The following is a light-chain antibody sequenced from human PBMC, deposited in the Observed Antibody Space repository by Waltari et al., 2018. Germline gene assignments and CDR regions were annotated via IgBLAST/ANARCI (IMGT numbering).Light chain of an antibody. Sequence: QSVLTQPPSMSGTPGQRVTISCSGSNFNIGSNYVYWYQQFPGMAPQLLIYRNTERPAGLPDRFSAAKAGAAASLAISGLRSEDEADYHCAAWDDSLSGRVFGGGTKLTV. CDR2: RNT. J-gene: IGLJ2*01. CDR3: AAWDDSLSGRV. V-gene: IGLV1-47*01. CDR1: NFNIGSNY.